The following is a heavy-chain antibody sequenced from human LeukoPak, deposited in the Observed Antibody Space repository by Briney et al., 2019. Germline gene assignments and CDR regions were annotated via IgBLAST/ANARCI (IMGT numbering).Heavy chain of an antibody. J-gene: IGHJ4*02. D-gene: IGHD6-13*01. CDR3: ARRSDTSSWFGPFDY. V-gene: IGHV4-30-2*01. CDR2: IYHSGST. Sequence: SETLSLTCTVSGGTISSGGYYWSWIRQPPGKGLEWIGYIYHSGSTYYNPSLKSRVTISVDRSKNQFSLQLSSVTAADTAVYFCARRSDTSSWFGPFDYWGQGTLVTVSS. CDR1: GGTISSGGYY.